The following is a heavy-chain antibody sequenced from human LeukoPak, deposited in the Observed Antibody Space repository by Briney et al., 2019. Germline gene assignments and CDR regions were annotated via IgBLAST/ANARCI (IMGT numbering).Heavy chain of an antibody. D-gene: IGHD3-22*01. V-gene: IGHV4-4*09. J-gene: IGHJ4*02. CDR1: GGSISSYY. CDR3: ARGGYYDSSGSIDY. CDR2: IYTSGST. Sequence: PSETLSLTCTVSGGSISSYYWSWIRQPPGKGLEWIGYIYTSGSTNYNPSLKSRVTISVDTSKNQFSLKLSSVTAADTAVYYCARGGYYDSSGSIDYWGQGTLVTVSS.